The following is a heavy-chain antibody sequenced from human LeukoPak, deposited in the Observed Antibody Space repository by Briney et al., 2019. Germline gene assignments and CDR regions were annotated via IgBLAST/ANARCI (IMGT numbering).Heavy chain of an antibody. CDR2: IYYSGST. V-gene: IGHV4-59*08. CDR3: ASLEVEMATMGSGY. Sequence: SETLSLTCTVSGGSISSYYWSWIRQPPGKGLEWIGYIYYSGSTNYNPSLKSRVTISVDTSKNQFSLKLSSVTAADTAVYYCASLEVEMATMGSGYWGQGTLVTVSS. D-gene: IGHD5-24*01. CDR1: GGSISSYY. J-gene: IGHJ4*02.